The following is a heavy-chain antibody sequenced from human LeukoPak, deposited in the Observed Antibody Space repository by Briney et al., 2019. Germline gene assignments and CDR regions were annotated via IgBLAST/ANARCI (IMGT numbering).Heavy chain of an antibody. CDR3: ARQTGSGLFILP. D-gene: IGHD3/OR15-3a*01. J-gene: IGHJ4*02. Sequence: AETLSLTCTVSGVSISGSNSYWGWIRQPPGKGLEWIGSIYYSGNTYYNASLKSQVSISIDTSKNQFSLRLTSVTAADTAVYYCARQTGSGLFILPGGQGTLVTVSS. CDR2: IYYSGNT. V-gene: IGHV4-39*01. CDR1: GVSISGSNSY.